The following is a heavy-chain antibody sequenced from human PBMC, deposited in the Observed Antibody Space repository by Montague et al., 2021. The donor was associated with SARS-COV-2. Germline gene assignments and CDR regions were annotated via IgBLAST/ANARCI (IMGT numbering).Heavy chain of an antibody. CDR2: IYHTGSS. CDR3: ATTVGRVGIDS. J-gene: IGHJ4*02. D-gene: IGHD1-26*01. V-gene: IGHV4-4*02. Sequence: SETLSLTCDVSGGSISSTNWCSWVRQSPGKGLEWIGEIYHTGSSNYKPSLQSRVSISIDTSKNQFSLKLSSVTVADTAVYYCATTVGRVGIDSWGQGTLVTVSS. CDR1: GGSISSTNW.